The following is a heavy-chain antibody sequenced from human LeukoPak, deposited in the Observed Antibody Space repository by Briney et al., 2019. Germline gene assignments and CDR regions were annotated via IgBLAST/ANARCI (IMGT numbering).Heavy chain of an antibody. CDR1: GFTFSSYA. J-gene: IGHJ4*02. V-gene: IGHV3-23*01. CDR2: ISGSGGST. Sequence: GGSLRLSCAASGFTFSSYAMSRVRQAPGKGLEWVSAISGSGGSTYYADSVKGRFTISRDNSKNTLYLQMNSLRAEDTAVYYCAKTRRDGYNFYYFDYWGQGTLVTVSS. D-gene: IGHD5-24*01. CDR3: AKTRRDGYNFYYFDY.